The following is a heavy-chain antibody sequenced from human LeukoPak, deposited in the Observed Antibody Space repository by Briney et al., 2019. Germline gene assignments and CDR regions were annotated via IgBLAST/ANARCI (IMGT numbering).Heavy chain of an antibody. CDR2: IYHSGST. Sequence: SETLSLTCTVSGYSISSGYYWGWIRPPPGKGLEWIGSIYHSGSTYYNLSLKSRVTISVATSKNHFSLKLSSVTAADTAVYYCARDPAAAGIPVFDYWGQGTLVTVSS. CDR1: GYSISSGYY. CDR3: ARDPAAAGIPVFDY. J-gene: IGHJ4*02. D-gene: IGHD6-13*01. V-gene: IGHV4-38-2*02.